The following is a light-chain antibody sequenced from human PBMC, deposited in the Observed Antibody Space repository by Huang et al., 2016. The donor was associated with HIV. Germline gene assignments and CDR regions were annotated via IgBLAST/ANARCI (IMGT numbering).Light chain of an antibody. CDR2: LGA. Sequence: DIVMTQSPLSLPVTPGEPASISCRSSQSLLHSNGYIYLDWYLQKPGQCPQLLIYLGATLASGVPDRFSGSGSGTDFTLKISRVEAEDVGVYYCMQALQTPRTFGPGTKVDIK. J-gene: IGKJ3*01. CDR3: MQALQTPRT. V-gene: IGKV2-28*01. CDR1: QSLLHSNGYIY.